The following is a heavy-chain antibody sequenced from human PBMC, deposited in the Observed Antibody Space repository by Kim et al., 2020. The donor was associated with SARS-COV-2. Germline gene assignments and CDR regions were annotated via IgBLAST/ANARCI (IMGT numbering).Heavy chain of an antibody. V-gene: IGHV3-23*01. Sequence: GGSLRLSCAASGFTFSSYAISWVRQAPGKGLEWVSGISGSGGSTYYADSMKGRFTISRDNSKNTLYLQMNSLRAEDTATYYCARAGSGSYYKGFDYWGQGTLVTVSS. D-gene: IGHD3-10*01. CDR2: ISGSGGST. J-gene: IGHJ4*02. CDR1: GFTFSSYA. CDR3: ARAGSGSYYKGFDY.